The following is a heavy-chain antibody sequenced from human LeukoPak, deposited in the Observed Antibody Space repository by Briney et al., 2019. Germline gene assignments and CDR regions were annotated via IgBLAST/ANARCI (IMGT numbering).Heavy chain of an antibody. CDR1: GDSISRHIYH. V-gene: IGHV4-39*07. J-gene: IGHJ4*02. CDR2: VNLQGST. Sequence: SETLSLTCSVSGDSISRHIYHWTWIRQSPGKGLEWIGEVNLQGSTNYNPSLMGRVAISVDTSENHISLQLTSVTAADTAVYYCAREGGPYRPLDYSGQGTLVTVSS. CDR3: AREGGPYRPLDY.